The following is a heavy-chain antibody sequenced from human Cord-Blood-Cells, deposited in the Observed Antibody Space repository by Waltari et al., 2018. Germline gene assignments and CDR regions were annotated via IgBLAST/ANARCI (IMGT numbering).Heavy chain of an antibody. Sequence: QVQLVQSGAEVKKPGASVKVSCKVSGYTLTELSMHWVRQAPGKGLEGMGGFNPEDGETNYAQKSQCRVTMTEYTSTDTAYMELSSLRSEDTAVYYCATSQRFLEWLLYFDYWGQGTLVTVSS. CDR3: ATSQRFLEWLLYFDY. J-gene: IGHJ4*02. CDR2: FNPEDGET. D-gene: IGHD3-3*01. CDR1: GYTLTELS. V-gene: IGHV1-24*01.